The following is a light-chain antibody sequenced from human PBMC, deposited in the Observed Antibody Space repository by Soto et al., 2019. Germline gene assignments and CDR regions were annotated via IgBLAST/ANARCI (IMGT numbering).Light chain of an antibody. Sequence: QSVLTQPASVSGSPGQSIAISCTGTSSDVGGYNYVSWYQQHPGKAPKLIIYDVSNRPSGVSSRFSGSKSGNTASLTISGLQAEDEADYYCSSYTGSSTYVFGTGTKLTVL. CDR2: DVS. V-gene: IGLV2-14*03. CDR3: SSYTGSSTYV. J-gene: IGLJ1*01. CDR1: SSDVGGYNY.